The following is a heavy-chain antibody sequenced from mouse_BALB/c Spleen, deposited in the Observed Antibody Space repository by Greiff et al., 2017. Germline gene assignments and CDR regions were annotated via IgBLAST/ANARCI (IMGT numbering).Heavy chain of an antibody. V-gene: IGHV3-6*02. CDR1: GYSITSGYY. J-gene: IGHJ2*01. CDR3: ALYGNYHGFDY. D-gene: IGHD2-1*01. CDR2: ISYDGSN. Sequence: EVKLQESGPGLVKPSQSLSLTCSVTGYSITSGYYWNWIRQFPGNKLEWMGYISYDGSNNYNPSLKNRISITRDTSKNQFFLKLNSVTTEDTATYYCALYGNYHGFDYWGQGTTLTVSS.